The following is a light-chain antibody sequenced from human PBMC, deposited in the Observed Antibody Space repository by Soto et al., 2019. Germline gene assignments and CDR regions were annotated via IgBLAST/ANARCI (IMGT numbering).Light chain of an antibody. CDR3: QQYGTFPFS. CDR1: QVVSSAY. V-gene: IGKV3-20*01. J-gene: IGKJ2*01. CDR2: HAS. Sequence: PGESATLSCRANQVVSSAYLAWYQQKPGQAPRLLIYHASDRATGVPDRFSGSGSGTDFALTITRLELEDFALFYCQQYGTFPFSFGQGTKLEIK.